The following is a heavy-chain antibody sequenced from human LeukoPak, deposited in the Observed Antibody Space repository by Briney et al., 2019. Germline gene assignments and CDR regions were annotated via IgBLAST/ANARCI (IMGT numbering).Heavy chain of an antibody. CDR3: ARTPRYCSSTSCSFPFDY. CDR1: GGSFSSSSYY. D-gene: IGHD2-2*01. J-gene: IGHJ4*02. V-gene: IGHV4-61*01. CDR2: IYYSGST. Sequence: TASETLSLTCTVSGGSFSSSSYYWGWIRQPPGKGLEWIGYIYYSGSTNYNPSLKSRVTISVDTSKNQFSLKLSSVTAADTAVYYCARTPRYCSSTSCSFPFDYWGQGTLVTVSS.